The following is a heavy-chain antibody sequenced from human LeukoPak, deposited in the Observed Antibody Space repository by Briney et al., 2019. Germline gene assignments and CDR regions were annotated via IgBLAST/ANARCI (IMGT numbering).Heavy chain of an antibody. CDR3: ARDCGSYYVNWFDP. CDR1: GFTFSSYS. V-gene: IGHV3-48*01. Sequence: GGSLRLSCAASGFTFSSYSMNWVRQAPGKGLEWVSYISSSSSTIYYADSVKGRFTISRDNAKNSLYLQMNSLRAEDTAVYYCARDCGSYYVNWFDPWGQGTLVTVSS. CDR2: ISSSSSTI. J-gene: IGHJ5*02. D-gene: IGHD1-26*01.